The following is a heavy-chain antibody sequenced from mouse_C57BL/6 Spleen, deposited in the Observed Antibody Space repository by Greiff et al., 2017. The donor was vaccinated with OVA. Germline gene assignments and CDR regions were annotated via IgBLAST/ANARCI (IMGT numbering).Heavy chain of an antibody. D-gene: IGHD2-4*01. J-gene: IGHJ4*01. CDR1: GFTFSDYG. CDR3: ATYDYFFYAMDY. V-gene: IGHV5-17*01. Sequence: EVKLMESGGGLVKPGGSLKLSCAASGFTFSDYGMHWVRQAPEKGLEWVAYISSGSSTIYYADTVKGRFTISRDNAKNTLFLRMTSLRSEDTAMYYCATYDYFFYAMDYWGQGTSVTVSS. CDR2: ISSGSSTI.